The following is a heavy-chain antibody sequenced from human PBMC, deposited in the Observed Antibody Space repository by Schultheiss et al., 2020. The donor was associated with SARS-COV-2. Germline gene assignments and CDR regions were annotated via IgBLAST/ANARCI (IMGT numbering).Heavy chain of an antibody. D-gene: IGHD3-3*01. J-gene: IGHJ6*02. CDR2: INHSGST. V-gene: IGHV4-38-2*02. CDR1: GYSISSGYY. CDR3: ARDRGLRFLEWSIYYYYGMDV. Sequence: GSLRLSCTVSGYSISSGYYWSWIRQPPGKGLEWIGEINHSGSTNYNPSLKSRVTISVDTSKNQFSLKLSSVTAADTAVYYCARDRGLRFLEWSIYYYYGMDVWGQGTTVTVSS.